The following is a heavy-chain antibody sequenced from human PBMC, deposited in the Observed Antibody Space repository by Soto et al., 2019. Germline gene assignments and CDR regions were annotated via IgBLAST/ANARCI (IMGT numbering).Heavy chain of an antibody. J-gene: IGHJ4*02. CDR1: GYTFTNYG. Sequence: ASVKVSCKASGYTFTNYGISWVRQAPGQGLEWMGWINVYNGNTKYAQKVQGRVTMTTDTSTSTAYMELRSLRSEDTAVYYCATGSLVVLITSLPNFDSWGQGTLVTVSS. CDR3: ATGSLVVLITSLPNFDS. CDR2: INVYNGNT. V-gene: IGHV1-18*01. D-gene: IGHD3-22*01.